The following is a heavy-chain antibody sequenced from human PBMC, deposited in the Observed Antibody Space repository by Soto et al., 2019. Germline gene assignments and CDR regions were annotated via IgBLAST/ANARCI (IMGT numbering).Heavy chain of an antibody. V-gene: IGHV3-23*01. CDR1: GFMFSGYA. Sequence: EVQLLESGGALVQPGGSLRLFCVGSGFMFSGYAMHWVRQAPGKGLEWVSTVSDSGASTYYAHSVKGRFTVSRDNSNNMLSLEMDSLRAEDTALYFCAKDARRTGLVGQWVDWGQGTLVTVSS. CDR2: VSDSGAST. J-gene: IGHJ4*02. D-gene: IGHD1-26*01. CDR3: AKDARRTGLVGQWVD.